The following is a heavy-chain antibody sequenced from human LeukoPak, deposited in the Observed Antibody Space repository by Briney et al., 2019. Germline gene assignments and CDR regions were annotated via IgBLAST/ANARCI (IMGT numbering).Heavy chain of an antibody. D-gene: IGHD3-22*01. J-gene: IGHJ4*02. V-gene: IGHV1-69*13. CDR2: IIPIFGTA. CDR1: GGTFSSYA. Sequence: ASVKVSCKASGGTFSSYAISWVRQAPGQGLEWMGGIIPIFGTANYAQKFQGRVTITADESTSTAYMELSSLRSEDTAVYYCATGPHYYDSSGPWYYFDYWGQGTLVTVSS. CDR3: ATGPHYYDSSGPWYYFDY.